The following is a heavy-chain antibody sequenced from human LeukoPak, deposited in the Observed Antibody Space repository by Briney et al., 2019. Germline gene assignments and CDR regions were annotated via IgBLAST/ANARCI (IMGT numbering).Heavy chain of an antibody. Sequence: GGSLRLSCAASGFTFSSYWMHWVRQAPGKGLVCVSRINSDGSSTSYADSVKGRFTISRDNAKNTLYLQMNSLRAEDTAVYYCASMNSGSYNRWDNWFDPWGQGTLVTVSS. J-gene: IGHJ5*02. CDR2: INSDGSST. V-gene: IGHV3-74*01. D-gene: IGHD1-26*01. CDR3: ASMNSGSYNRWDNWFDP. CDR1: GFTFSSYW.